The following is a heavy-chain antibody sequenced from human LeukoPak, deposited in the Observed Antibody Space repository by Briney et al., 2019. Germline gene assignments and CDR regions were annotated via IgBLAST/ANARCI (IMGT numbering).Heavy chain of an antibody. V-gene: IGHV3-48*01. J-gene: IGHJ4*02. CDR1: GFTFSSYS. CDR3: ARDKESEMATTNFDY. CDR2: ISSSSSTI. Sequence: PGGSLRLSCAASGFTFSSYSMNWVRQAPGKGLEWVSYISSSSSTIYYADSMKGRFTISRDNAKNSLYLQMNSLRAEDTAVYYCARDKESEMATTNFDYWGQGTLVTVSS. D-gene: IGHD5-24*01.